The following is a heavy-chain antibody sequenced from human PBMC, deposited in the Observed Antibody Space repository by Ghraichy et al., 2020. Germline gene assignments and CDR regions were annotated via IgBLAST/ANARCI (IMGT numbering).Heavy chain of an antibody. Sequence: SETLSLTCTVSGGSISSYYWSWIRQPPGKGLEWIGYIYSSGSTSYNPSLKSRVTISVDTSKNQFSLKLSSVNAADTAVYYCARPRDVAWYFDLWGRGTLVTVSS. D-gene: IGHD2-21*01. J-gene: IGHJ2*01. V-gene: IGHV4-4*09. CDR1: GGSISSYY. CDR2: IYSSGST. CDR3: ARPRDVAWYFDL.